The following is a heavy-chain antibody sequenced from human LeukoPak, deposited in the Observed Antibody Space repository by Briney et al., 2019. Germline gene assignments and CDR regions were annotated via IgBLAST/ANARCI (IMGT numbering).Heavy chain of an antibody. Sequence: GGSLRLSCAASGFTFSSYWMSWVRQAPGKGLEWVANIKQDGSGKYYVDSVKGRFTISRDNAKNSLYLQMNSLRAEDTAVYYCLIAVAGTELDYWGQGTLVTVSS. D-gene: IGHD6-19*01. J-gene: IGHJ4*02. CDR3: LIAVAGTELDY. CDR2: IKQDGSGK. V-gene: IGHV3-7*01. CDR1: GFTFSSYW.